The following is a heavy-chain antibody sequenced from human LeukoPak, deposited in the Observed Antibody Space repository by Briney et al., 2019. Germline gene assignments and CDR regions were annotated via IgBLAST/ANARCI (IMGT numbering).Heavy chain of an antibody. Sequence: GGSLRLSCAASEFLFSNYWMHWVRQVPGEGLVWVSRIDSDGSPTTYAASVEGRFTISRDNTKNSLYLQMNSLRAEDTAVYYCARSDCSSTNCQGPYNWFDPWGQGTLVTVSS. CDR3: ARSDCSSTNCQGPYNWFDP. V-gene: IGHV3-74*01. CDR2: IDSDGSPT. J-gene: IGHJ5*02. CDR1: EFLFSNYW. D-gene: IGHD2-2*01.